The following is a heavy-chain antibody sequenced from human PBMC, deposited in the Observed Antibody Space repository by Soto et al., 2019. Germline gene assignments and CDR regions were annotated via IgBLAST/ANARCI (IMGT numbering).Heavy chain of an antibody. CDR1: GGSISSYY. Sequence: SETLSLTCTVSGGSISSYYWSWIRQPPGKGLEWIGYIYYSGSTNYNPSLKSRVTISADTSKNQFSLKLSSVTAADTAVYYCARDRLMATAGTARHYFGLDVWGQGTTVTVSS. D-gene: IGHD5-18*01. CDR2: IYYSGST. J-gene: IGHJ6*02. CDR3: ARDRLMATAGTARHYFGLDV. V-gene: IGHV4-59*01.